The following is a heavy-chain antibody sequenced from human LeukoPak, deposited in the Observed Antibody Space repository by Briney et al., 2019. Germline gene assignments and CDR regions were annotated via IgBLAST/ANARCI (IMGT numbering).Heavy chain of an antibody. CDR1: GYTFTSYA. CDR3: ARDLSIAYCGGDCYSGFDY. Sequence: RASVKVSCKASGYTFTSYAMHWVRQAPGQRLEWMGWINAGNGNTKYSQKFQGRVTITRDTSASTAYMELSSLRSEDTAVYYCARDLSIAYCGGDCYSGFDYWGQGTLVTVSS. J-gene: IGHJ4*02. D-gene: IGHD2-21*02. V-gene: IGHV1-3*01. CDR2: INAGNGNT.